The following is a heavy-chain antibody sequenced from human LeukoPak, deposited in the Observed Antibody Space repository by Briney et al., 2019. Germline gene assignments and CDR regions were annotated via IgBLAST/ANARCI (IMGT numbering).Heavy chain of an antibody. CDR1: GGSVSSGSYY. Sequence: SETLSLTCTVSGGSVSSGSYYWSWIRQPPEKGLEWIGYIYYSGSTNYNPSLKSRVTISVDTSKNQFSLKLSSVTAADTAVFYCARVASGYDVFDIWGQGTMVTVSS. CDR2: IYYSGST. D-gene: IGHD3-3*01. V-gene: IGHV4-61*01. J-gene: IGHJ3*02. CDR3: ARVASGYDVFDI.